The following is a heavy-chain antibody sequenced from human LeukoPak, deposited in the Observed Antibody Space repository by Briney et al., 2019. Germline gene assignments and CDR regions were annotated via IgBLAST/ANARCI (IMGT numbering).Heavy chain of an antibody. V-gene: IGHV4-4*07. D-gene: IGHD6-19*01. CDR1: GGSISSYY. CDR2: IYTSGST. J-gene: IGHJ4*02. CDR3: ARGDKRYSSGPGFDY. Sequence: PPETLSLTCTVSGGSISSYYWSWIRQPAGKGLEWIGRIYTSGSTNYNPSLKSRVTMSVDTSKNQFSLKLSSVTAADTAVYYCARGDKRYSSGPGFDYWGQGTLVTVSS.